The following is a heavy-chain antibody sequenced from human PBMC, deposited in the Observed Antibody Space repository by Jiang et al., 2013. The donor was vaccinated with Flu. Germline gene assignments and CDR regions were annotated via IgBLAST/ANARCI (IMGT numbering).Heavy chain of an antibody. CDR2: ISSSSSTI. V-gene: IGHV3-48*02. CDR1: GFTFSSYS. Sequence: SCAASGFTFSSYSMNWVRQAPGKGLEWVSYISSSSSTIYYADSVKGRFTISRDNAKNSLYLQMNSLRDEDTAVYYCARTYGSGSYPGWFDPWGQGTLVTVSS. D-gene: IGHD3-10*01. CDR3: ARTYGSGSYPGWFDP. J-gene: IGHJ5*02.